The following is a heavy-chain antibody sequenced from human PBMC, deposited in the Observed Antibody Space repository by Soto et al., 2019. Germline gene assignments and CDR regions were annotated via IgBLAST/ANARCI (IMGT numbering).Heavy chain of an antibody. CDR3: AHRQRTVVVGAPFDL. CDR2: IYWDDDK. Sequence: QITLRESGPTLVQPTQTLTLTCTLSGVSLSTSGEGVGWIRQPPGKALEWLALIYWDDDKRFSPSLKSRLATTXDXSQXQVVMTMTDMAPEDTAIYYCAHRQRTVVVGAPFDLWGQGSQVTVSS. J-gene: IGHJ4*02. D-gene: IGHD2-15*01. V-gene: IGHV2-5*02. CDR1: GVSLSTSGEG.